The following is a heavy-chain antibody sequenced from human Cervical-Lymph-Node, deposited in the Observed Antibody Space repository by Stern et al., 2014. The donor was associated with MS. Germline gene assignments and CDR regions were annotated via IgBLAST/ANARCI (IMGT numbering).Heavy chain of an antibody. V-gene: IGHV1-69*01. CDR2: IIPLFART. Sequence: VQLEESGAAVKRPGSSVKVSCRASGGTFRSSALTCVRQAPGHGPECMGGIIPLFARTNYAQRFQGRVTITADESTSTAYMELSSPRFDDTAVYYCATDASTTVTPSLWDAFDVWGQGTMVTVSS. D-gene: IGHD4-17*01. CDR1: GGTFRSSA. CDR3: ATDASTTVTPSLWDAFDV. J-gene: IGHJ3*01.